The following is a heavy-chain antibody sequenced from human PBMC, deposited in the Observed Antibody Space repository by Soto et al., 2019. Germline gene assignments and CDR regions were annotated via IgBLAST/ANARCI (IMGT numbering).Heavy chain of an antibody. CDR3: AREREGTYYYDSSGYSYFDY. V-gene: IGHV4-31*03. Sequence: TSETLSLTCTVSGGSISSGGYYWSWIRQHPGKGLEWIGYIYYSGSTYYNPSLKSRVTISVDTSKDQFSLKLSSVTAADTAVYYCAREREGTYYYDSSGYSYFDYWGQGTLVTVSS. J-gene: IGHJ4*02. CDR2: IYYSGST. D-gene: IGHD3-22*01. CDR1: GGSISSGGYY.